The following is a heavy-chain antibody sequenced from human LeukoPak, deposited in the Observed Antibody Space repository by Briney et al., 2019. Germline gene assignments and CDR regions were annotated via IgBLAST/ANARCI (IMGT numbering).Heavy chain of an antibody. J-gene: IGHJ4*02. D-gene: IGHD1-26*01. CDR3: ATYSGSYSSVDS. Sequence: SETLSLTCTVSGGSISSNTYYWGWIRQPPGKGLEWIGSIYSGSTYYNPSLKSRLTISVDTSKNQLSMNLSSVTAADTAMYYCATYSGSYSSVDSWGQGTLVTVSS. V-gene: IGHV4-39*07. CDR2: IYSGST. CDR1: GGSISSNTYY.